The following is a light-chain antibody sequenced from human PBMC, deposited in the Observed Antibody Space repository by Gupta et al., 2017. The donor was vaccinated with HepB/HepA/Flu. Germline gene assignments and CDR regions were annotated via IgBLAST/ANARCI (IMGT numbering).Light chain of an antibody. CDR1: SSNIGNNY. J-gene: IGLJ3*02. CDR2: GSN. V-gene: IGLV1-51*01. Sequence: QSVLTQPPSVSAAPGQKVTVPCSGSSSNIGNNYVSWYQQFPGTAPKLLIYGSNQRPSGIPDRFSGSRSGTSATLGITGLQTGDEADYYCGTWDSSLSAWVFGGGTKLTVL. CDR3: GTWDSSLSAWV.